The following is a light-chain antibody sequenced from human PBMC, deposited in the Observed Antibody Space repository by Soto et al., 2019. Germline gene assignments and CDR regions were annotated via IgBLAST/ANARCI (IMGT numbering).Light chain of an antibody. V-gene: IGKV3-15*01. Sequence: EIVMTQSPATLSVSPGERATLSCRASQSVSSTLAWYQQKPGQAPRILIYGASTRATGIPARFSGSGSGTEFTLTISSLQSEDFAVYYCKQYNNWPPITFGQGTRLEIK. CDR2: GAS. CDR3: KQYNNWPPIT. CDR1: QSVSST. J-gene: IGKJ5*01.